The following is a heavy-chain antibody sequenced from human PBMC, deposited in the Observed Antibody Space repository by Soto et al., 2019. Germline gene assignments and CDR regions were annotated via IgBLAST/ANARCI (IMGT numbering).Heavy chain of an antibody. CDR2: IYTSGST. D-gene: IGHD3-3*01. CDR1: GYSISSGYY. V-gene: IGHV4-38-2*01. Sequence: PSETLSLTCAVSGYSISSGYYWGWIRQPPGKGLEWIGRIYTSGSTNYNPSLKSRVTMSVGTSKSQFSLKLSSVTAADTAVYYCARVHPFGGAYYYGMDVWGQGTTVTVSS. J-gene: IGHJ6*02. CDR3: ARVHPFGGAYYYGMDV.